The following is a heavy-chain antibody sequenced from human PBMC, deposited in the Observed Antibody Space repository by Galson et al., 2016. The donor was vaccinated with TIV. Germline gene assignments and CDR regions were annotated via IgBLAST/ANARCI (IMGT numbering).Heavy chain of an antibody. J-gene: IGHJ5*02. D-gene: IGHD3-3*01. CDR3: AKDLASAYWKIFGWQDP. CDR2: INPTSGDT. V-gene: IGHV1-2*02. Sequence: SVKVSCKASGYSFIGHYLHWVRQAPGQGLEWMGWINPTSGDTKYAQGFQGRVIMTRDTSINNASMELSGLTSDETAVYYCAKDLASAYWKIFGWQDPWGLGTLFTVSS. CDR1: GYSFIGHY.